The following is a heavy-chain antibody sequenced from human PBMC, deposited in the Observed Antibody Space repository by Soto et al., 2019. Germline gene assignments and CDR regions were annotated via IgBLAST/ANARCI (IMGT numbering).Heavy chain of an antibody. Sequence: ASVKVSCKASGYTFTSYAMHWVRQAPGQRLEWMGWINAGNGNTKYSQKFQGRVTITRDTSASTAYMELSSLRSEDTAVYYCARKQVPVPHFNSGGQEPRVPAPS. CDR2: INAGNGNT. V-gene: IGHV1-3*01. CDR1: GYTFTSYA. D-gene: IGHD3-10*01. CDR3: ARKQVPVPHFNS. J-gene: IGHJ4*02.